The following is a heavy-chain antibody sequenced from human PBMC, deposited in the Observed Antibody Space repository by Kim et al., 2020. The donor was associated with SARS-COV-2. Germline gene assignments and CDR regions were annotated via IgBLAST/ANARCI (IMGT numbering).Heavy chain of an antibody. Sequence: GGSLRLSCAASGFTVSSNYMSWVRQAPGKGLEWVSVIYSGGSTYYADSVKGRFTISRHNSKNTLYLQMNSLRAEDTAVYYCARETHDYGDHPTDWWGQGTLVTVSS. D-gene: IGHD4-17*01. CDR2: IYSGGST. J-gene: IGHJ4*02. CDR3: ARETHDYGDHPTDW. CDR1: GFTVSSNY. V-gene: IGHV3-53*04.